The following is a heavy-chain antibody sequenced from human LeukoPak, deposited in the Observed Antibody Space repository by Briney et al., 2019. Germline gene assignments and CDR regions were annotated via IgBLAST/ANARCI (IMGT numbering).Heavy chain of an antibody. CDR1: GVSISSYY. CDR2: IYSSGSI. CDR3: ARLPSHDFWS. Sequence: PSETLSLTCTVSGVSISSYYWSWIRQPPGKALEWIGYIYSSGSINYNPSLKSRVTISVDTSTKQFSRKLRSVTAADTAVYYCARLPSHDFWSWGQGTLVTVSS. J-gene: IGHJ4*02. V-gene: IGHV4-59*08. D-gene: IGHD3-3*01.